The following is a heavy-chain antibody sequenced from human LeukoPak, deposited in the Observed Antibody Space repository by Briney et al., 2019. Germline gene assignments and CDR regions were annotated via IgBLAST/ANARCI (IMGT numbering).Heavy chain of an antibody. CDR3: ARVSPVTVAGFDF. J-gene: IGHJ4*02. V-gene: IGHV4-4*07. D-gene: IGHD6-19*01. Sequence: SETLSLTCTVSGDSISGYSWKWIRQPAGKGLEWIGRIYVSGSTNYNPSLKSRVIMSVDTSKNQFSLKLTSVTAADTAVYYCARVSPVTVAGFDFWGQGTLVTVSS. CDR1: GDSISGYS. CDR2: IYVSGST.